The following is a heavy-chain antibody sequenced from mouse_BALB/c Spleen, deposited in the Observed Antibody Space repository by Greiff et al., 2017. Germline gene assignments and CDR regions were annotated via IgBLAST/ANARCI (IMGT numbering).Heavy chain of an antibody. V-gene: IGHV2-9*02. Sequence: VQGVESGPGLVAPSQSLSITCTVSGFSLTSYGVHWVRQPPGKGLEWLGVIWAGGSTNYNSALMSRLSISKDNSKSQVFLKMNSLQTDDTAMYYCARDYDKNGYAMDYWGQGTSVTVSS. CDR1: GFSLTSYG. CDR3: ARDYDKNGYAMDY. D-gene: IGHD2-12*01. CDR2: IWAGGST. J-gene: IGHJ4*01.